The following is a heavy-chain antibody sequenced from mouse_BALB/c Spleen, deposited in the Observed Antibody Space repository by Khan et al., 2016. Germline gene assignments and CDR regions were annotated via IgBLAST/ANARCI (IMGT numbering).Heavy chain of an antibody. V-gene: IGHV2-9-2*01. Sequence: QVQLQESGPGLVAPSQSLSITCTVSGFSLTSYDISWIRQPPGKGLEWLGGIWTGGGTNYNSAFMSRMIISNDNSKSKDFLKMNSLQTDDTAIYSGIRDGYSTTYGAIDYWGQGTSVTVSS. D-gene: IGHD1-1*01. CDR2: IWTGGGT. CDR3: IRDGYSTTYGAIDY. CDR1: GFSLTSYD. J-gene: IGHJ4*01.